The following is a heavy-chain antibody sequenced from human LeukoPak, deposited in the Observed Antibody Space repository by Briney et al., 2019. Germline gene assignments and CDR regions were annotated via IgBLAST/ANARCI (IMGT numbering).Heavy chain of an antibody. CDR2: IYYRGNP. CDR3: AREFQH. CDR1: GGSISGSAYY. J-gene: IGHJ1*01. V-gene: IGHV4-39*02. Sequence: SETLSLTCTVSGGSISGSAYYWGWIRQAPGKGLEWIGIIYYRGNPYYNPSLKSRLTISVDTSKSQFSLKLNSVTAAHTAVYYCAREFQHWGQAPLVTVSS.